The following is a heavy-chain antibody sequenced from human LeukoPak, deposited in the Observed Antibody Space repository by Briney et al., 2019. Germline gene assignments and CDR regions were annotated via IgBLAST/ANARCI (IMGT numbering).Heavy chain of an antibody. CDR1: GFTFSSYA. CDR2: ISGSGGST. J-gene: IGHJ4*02. Sequence: PGGSLRLSCAASGFTFSSYAMSWVRQAPGKGLEWVSAISGSGGSTYYADSVKGRFTITRDNSKNTRYLQMNSLRAEDKAVYYCAKDERRGGRPGYWGQGTLVTVSS. CDR3: AKDERRGGRPGY. D-gene: IGHD2-15*01. V-gene: IGHV3-23*01.